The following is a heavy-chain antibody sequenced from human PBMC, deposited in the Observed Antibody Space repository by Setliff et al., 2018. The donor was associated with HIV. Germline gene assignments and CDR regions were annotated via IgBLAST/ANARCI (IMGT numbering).Heavy chain of an antibody. CDR3: ARMMYSSSWYKGAFDI. CDR1: GYTFTRYA. D-gene: IGHD6-13*01. CDR2: LNTNTWNP. J-gene: IGHJ3*02. Sequence: ASVKVSCKASGYTFTRYAMNWVRQAPGQGLEWMGWLNTNTWNPTYAQGFTGRFDFSLDTSLITAYLDMSGLKVEDSAVYYCARMMYSSSWYKGAFDIWGQGTMVTVSS. V-gene: IGHV7-4-1*02.